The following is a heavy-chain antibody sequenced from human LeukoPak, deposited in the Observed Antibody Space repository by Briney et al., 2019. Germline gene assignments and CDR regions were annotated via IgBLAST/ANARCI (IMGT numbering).Heavy chain of an antibody. CDR3: AKWRAPPLDAFDI. J-gene: IGHJ3*02. V-gene: IGHV3-23*01. Sequence: PGGSLRLSCAASGFTFSSYAMSWVRQAPGKGLEWVSAISGSGGSTYYADSVKGRFTISRDNSKNTLYLQVNSLRAEDTAVYYCAKWRAPPLDAFDIWGQGTMVTVSS. CDR2: ISGSGGST. CDR1: GFTFSSYA. D-gene: IGHD3-3*01.